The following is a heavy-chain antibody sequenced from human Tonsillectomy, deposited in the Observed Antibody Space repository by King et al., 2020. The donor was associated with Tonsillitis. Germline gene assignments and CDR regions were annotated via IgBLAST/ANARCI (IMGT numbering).Heavy chain of an antibody. V-gene: IGHV4-39*01. Sequence: QLQESGPGLGKPSEILSLTCTVSGGSISNSSYSWGWIRQPPGKGLEWIGSIYFSGTTYYNPPLKSRVTISVDTSKNQFSLKLSSVTAADTAVYYCARAAGVVIIRKYYYYGMDVWGQGTTVTVSS. CDR1: GGSISNSSYS. CDR3: ARAAGVVIIRKYYYYGMDV. J-gene: IGHJ6*02. CDR2: IYFSGTT. D-gene: IGHD3-3*01.